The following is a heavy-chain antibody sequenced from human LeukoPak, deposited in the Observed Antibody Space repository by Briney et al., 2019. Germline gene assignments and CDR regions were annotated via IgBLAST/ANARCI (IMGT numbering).Heavy chain of an antibody. V-gene: IGHV1-69*13. CDR1: RGTFSSYA. J-gene: IGHJ4*02. CDR2: IIPIFGTA. CDR3: ARVVDVEYSGSYYLDY. Sequence: SVKVSCKASRGTFSSYAISWGRQAPEQRLEWIGGIIPIFGTANYAQKFQGRVTITADESTSTAYMELSSLRSEDTAVYYCARVVDVEYSGSYYLDYWGQGTLVTVSS. D-gene: IGHD1-26*01.